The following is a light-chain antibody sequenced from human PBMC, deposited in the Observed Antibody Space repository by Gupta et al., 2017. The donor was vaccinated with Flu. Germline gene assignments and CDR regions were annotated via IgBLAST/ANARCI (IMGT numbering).Light chain of an antibody. V-gene: IGLV1-44*01. Sequence: QSVLTQPPSASGAPGQTVTIPCSGSRSNIETNTVNWYHQLPGTAPKLLLYSNNQRPSGVPDRFSGSKSGTSASLAIRGLQSDDEAAYYCAAWDDGMNGWVFGGGTKLTVL. CDR2: SNN. CDR1: RSNIETNT. J-gene: IGLJ3*02. CDR3: AAWDDGMNGWV.